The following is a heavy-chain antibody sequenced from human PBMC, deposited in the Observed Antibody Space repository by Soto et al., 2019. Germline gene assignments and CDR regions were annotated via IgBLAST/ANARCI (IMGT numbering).Heavy chain of an antibody. CDR2: ISGSGGST. D-gene: IGHD3-3*01. Sequence: EVQLLESGGGLVQPGGSLRLSCAASGFTFSSYAMSWVRQAPGKGLEWVSAISGSGGSTYYADSVKGRFTISRNNSKNTLYLQMNSLRAEDTAVYDCASPRAITIFGVGWGQWTMVTVSS. CDR3: ASPRAITIFGVG. V-gene: IGHV3-23*01. J-gene: IGHJ3*01. CDR1: GFTFSSYA.